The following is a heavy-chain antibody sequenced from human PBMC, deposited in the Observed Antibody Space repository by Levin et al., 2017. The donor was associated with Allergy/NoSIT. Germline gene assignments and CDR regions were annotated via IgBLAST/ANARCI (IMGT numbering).Heavy chain of an antibody. Sequence: PGGSLRLSCAASGFTFSSYWMSWVRQAPGKGLEWVANIKQDGSEKYYVDSVKGRFTISRDNAKNSLYLQMNSLRAEDTAVYYCARENVDTAMDNLEDDAFDIWGQGTMVTVSS. CDR3: ARENVDTAMDNLEDDAFDI. V-gene: IGHV3-7*04. CDR2: IKQDGSEK. J-gene: IGHJ3*02. CDR1: GFTFSSYW. D-gene: IGHD5-18*01.